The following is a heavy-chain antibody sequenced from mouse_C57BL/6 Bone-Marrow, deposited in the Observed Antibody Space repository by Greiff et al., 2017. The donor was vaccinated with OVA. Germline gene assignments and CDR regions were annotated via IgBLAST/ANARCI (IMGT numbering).Heavy chain of an antibody. J-gene: IGHJ3*01. Sequence: QVQLQQPGAELVKPGASVKLSCKASGYTFTSYWMHWVKQRPGQGLEWIGMIHPNSGSTNYNEKFKSKATLTVDKSSSTAYMQLSSLTSEDSAVYYGARYSKSAWFAYWGQGTLVTVAA. D-gene: IGHD2-5*01. CDR1: GYTFTSYW. CDR3: ARYSKSAWFAY. CDR2: IHPNSGST. V-gene: IGHV1-64*01.